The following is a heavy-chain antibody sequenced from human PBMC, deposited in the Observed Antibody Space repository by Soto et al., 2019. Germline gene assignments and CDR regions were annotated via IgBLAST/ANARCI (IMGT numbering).Heavy chain of an antibody. J-gene: IGHJ4*02. V-gene: IGHV3-23*01. CDR2: ISGSGGST. D-gene: IGHD6-19*01. CDR3: AKDRYSSGWTYFDY. Sequence: GESLKISCAASGFTFSSYAMSWVRQAPGKGLEWVSAISGSGGSTYYADSVKGRFTISRDNSKNTLYLQMNSLRAEDTAVYYCAKDRYSSGWTYFDYWGQGTLVTVSS. CDR1: GFTFSSYA.